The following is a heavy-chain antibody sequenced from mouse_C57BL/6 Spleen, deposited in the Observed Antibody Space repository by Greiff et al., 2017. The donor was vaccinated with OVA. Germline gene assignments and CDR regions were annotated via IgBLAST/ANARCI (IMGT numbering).Heavy chain of an antibody. J-gene: IGHJ2*01. CDR3: ARSYDGYLYYFDY. D-gene: IGHD2-3*01. CDR2: IDPEDGET. CDR1: FFNIKYYY. V-gene: IGHV14-2*01. Sequence: SFNFSFTSSFFNIKYYYIHFFPPLPSPFLSFLVLIDPEDGETKYAPKFQGKATITADTSSNTAYLQLSSLKSEDTAVYYCARSYDGYLYYFDYWGQGTTLTVSS.